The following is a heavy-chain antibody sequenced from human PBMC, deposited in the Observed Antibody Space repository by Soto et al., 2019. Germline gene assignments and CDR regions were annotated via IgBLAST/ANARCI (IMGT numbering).Heavy chain of an antibody. CDR3: AHRRGGPPNV. J-gene: IGHJ4*02. V-gene: IGHV2-5*02. Sequence: QITLKESGPTLMKPTQTLTLTCTLSGVSLTSTGVGVDWIRQPPGKALEWLALIYWDDDIRYSPSLKNRLTITKDNSKNQVVLTLTNMDPVDTATYYCAHRRGGPPNVWGQGSLVTVSS. CDR2: IYWDDDI. D-gene: IGHD2-8*01. CDR1: GVSLTSTGVG.